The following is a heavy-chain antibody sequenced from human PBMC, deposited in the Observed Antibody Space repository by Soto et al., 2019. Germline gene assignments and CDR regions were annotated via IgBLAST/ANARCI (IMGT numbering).Heavy chain of an antibody. J-gene: IGHJ5*02. D-gene: IGHD2-15*01. CDR2: IIPIFGTA. CDR1: GGTFSSYA. Sequence: QVQLVQSGAEVKKPGSSVKVSCKASGGTFSSYAISWVRQAPGQGLEWMGGIIPIFGTANYAQKFQGRVTITEDESTSTAYMELSSLRSEDTAVYYCAVYCSGGSCYSPTNGKFDPWGQGTLVTVSS. CDR3: AVYCSGGSCYSPTNGKFDP. V-gene: IGHV1-69*12.